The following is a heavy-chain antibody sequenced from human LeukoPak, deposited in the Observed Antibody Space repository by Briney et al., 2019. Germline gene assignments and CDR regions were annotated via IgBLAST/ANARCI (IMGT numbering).Heavy chain of an antibody. CDR3: ARLFSGGAYYFDY. V-gene: IGHV3-7*03. J-gene: IGHJ4*02. D-gene: IGHD2-15*01. Sequence: GGSLRLSCAASGFTFSSYWMSWVRQAPGKGLEWVANIKQDGSGKYYVDFVKGRFTISRDNAKNSLYLQMNSLRAEDTAVYYCARLFSGGAYYFDYWGQGTLVTVSS. CDR1: GFTFSSYW. CDR2: IKQDGSGK.